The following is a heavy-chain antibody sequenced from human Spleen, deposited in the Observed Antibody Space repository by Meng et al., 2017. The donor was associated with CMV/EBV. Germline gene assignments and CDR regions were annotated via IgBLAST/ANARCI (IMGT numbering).Heavy chain of an antibody. J-gene: IGHJ5*02. CDR3: ARDGPEAGLAIDR. CDR2: IHYTGTT. D-gene: IGHD6-13*01. Sequence: SETLSLTCTVSGASISGGSYYWSWIRQHPGKGLEWIGYIHYTGTTYYNPSLQSRVIISIDTSKNHFSLKVSSVTTADTAVYYCARDGPEAGLAIDRWGQGTLVTVSS. V-gene: IGHV4-31*03. CDR1: GASISGGSYY.